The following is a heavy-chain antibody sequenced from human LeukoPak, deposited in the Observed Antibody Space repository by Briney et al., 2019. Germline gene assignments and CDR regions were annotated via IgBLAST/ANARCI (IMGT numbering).Heavy chain of an antibody. J-gene: IGHJ4*02. V-gene: IGHV3-30*04. Sequence: PGGSLRLSCAASGFTFSSYAMHWVRQAPGKGLEWVAVISYDGSNKHYADSVKGRFTISRDNSKNTLYLQMNSLRAEDTAVYYCARDLLYYYDSSGYGDYWGQGTLVTVSS. CDR1: GFTFSSYA. CDR3: ARDLLYYYDSSGYGDY. CDR2: ISYDGSNK. D-gene: IGHD3-22*01.